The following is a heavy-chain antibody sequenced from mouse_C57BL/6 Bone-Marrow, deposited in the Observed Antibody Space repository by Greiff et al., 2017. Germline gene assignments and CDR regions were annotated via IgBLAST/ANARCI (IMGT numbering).Heavy chain of an antibody. D-gene: IGHD1-1*01. V-gene: IGHV2-2*01. CDR2: IWSGGST. CDR1: GFSLTSYG. Sequence: VQLQESGPGLVQPSQSLSITCTVSGFSLTSYGVHWVRQSPGKGLEWLGVIWSGGSTDYNAAFISRLSISKDNSESQAFLKMNSLQADDTAIYYGARNNDGSSCPFCWYFDVWGTGTTVTVSS. J-gene: IGHJ1*03. CDR3: ARNNDGSSCPFCWYFDV.